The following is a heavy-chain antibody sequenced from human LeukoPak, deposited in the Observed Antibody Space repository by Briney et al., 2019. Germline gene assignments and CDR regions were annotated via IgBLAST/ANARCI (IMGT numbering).Heavy chain of an antibody. CDR1: GFTFSSYA. J-gene: IGHJ4*02. D-gene: IGHD3-10*01. CDR3: AKDRRTYGSGSYYSFDY. CDR2: ISGSGGST. V-gene: IGHV3-23*01. Sequence: GGSLRLSCAASGFTFSSYAMSWVRQAPGKGLEWVSAISGSGGSTYYADSVKGRFTISRDNSKNTLYLQMNSLRAEDTAVYYCAKDRRTYGSGSYYSFDYWGQGTLVTVSS.